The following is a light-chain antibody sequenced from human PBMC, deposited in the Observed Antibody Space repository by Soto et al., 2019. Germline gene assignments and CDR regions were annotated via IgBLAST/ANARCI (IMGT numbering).Light chain of an antibody. J-gene: IGKJ3*01. CDR3: QKYNSAPPIT. V-gene: IGKV1-27*01. CDR2: AAS. Sequence: DIQMTQSPSSLSASVGDRVTITCRASQGISNYLAWYQQEPGKVPKLLIYAASTLQSGVPSRFSGSGSGTDFTLTISSLQPEDVATYYCQKYNSAPPITFGPGTKVDIK. CDR1: QGISNY.